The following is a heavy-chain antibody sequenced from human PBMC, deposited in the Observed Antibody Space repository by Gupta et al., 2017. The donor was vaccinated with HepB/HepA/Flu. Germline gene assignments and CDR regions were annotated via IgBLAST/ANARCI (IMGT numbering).Heavy chain of an antibody. J-gene: IGHJ4*02. Sequence: EVQLLESGGGLVQPGGSLRLSCAASGFTFNTYTMSWVRQAPGKGLEWVSAISGGGDSTYYADSVKGRFTISRDNSKNTLYLQMNSLRAEDTAVYYCASRYYGDYAYWGQGTLVTVYS. CDR2: ISGGGDST. D-gene: IGHD4-17*01. V-gene: IGHV3-23*01. CDR1: GFTFNTYT. CDR3: ASRYYGDYAY.